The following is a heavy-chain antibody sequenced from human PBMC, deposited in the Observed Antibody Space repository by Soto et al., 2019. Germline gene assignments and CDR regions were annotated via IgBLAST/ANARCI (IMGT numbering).Heavy chain of an antibody. CDR2: INHRGST. CDR3: ARGRVTMVRGVIKGTSRKGYFDY. Sequence: QVQLQQWGAGLLKPSETLSLTCAVYGGSFSGYYWSWIRQPPGKGLEWIGEINHRGSTNYNPSLKSRVTISVDTSKNQFSLKLSSVTAADTAVYYCARGRVTMVRGVIKGTSRKGYFDYWGQGTLVTVSS. V-gene: IGHV4-34*01. J-gene: IGHJ4*02. D-gene: IGHD3-10*01. CDR1: GGSFSGYY.